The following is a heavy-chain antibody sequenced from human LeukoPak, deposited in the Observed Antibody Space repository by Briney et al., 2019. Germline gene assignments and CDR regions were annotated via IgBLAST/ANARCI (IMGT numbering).Heavy chain of an antibody. V-gene: IGHV1-2*02. CDR2: INPNSGGT. Sequence: GASVKVPCKASGYTFTGYYMHWVRQAPGQGLEWMGWINPNSGGTNYAQKFQGRVTMTRDTSISTAYMELSRLRSDDTAVYYCARERFYSSGSYNNRIGNWGQGTLVTVSS. D-gene: IGHD3-10*01. J-gene: IGHJ4*02. CDR1: GYTFTGYY. CDR3: ARERFYSSGSYNNRIGN.